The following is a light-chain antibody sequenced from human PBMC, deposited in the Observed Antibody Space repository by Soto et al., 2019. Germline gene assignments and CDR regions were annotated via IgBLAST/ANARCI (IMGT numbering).Light chain of an antibody. J-gene: IGKJ1*01. CDR1: QSFGSS. CDR3: QQYNNWPWT. Sequence: EIVLTQSPGTLSLSPGERATLSCRASQSFGSSLAWYQQKPGQAPRLLIYGASTRATGIPARFSGGGSGTEFTLTISSLQSEDFAVYYCQQYNNWPWTFGQGTKVDIK. V-gene: IGKV3-15*01. CDR2: GAS.